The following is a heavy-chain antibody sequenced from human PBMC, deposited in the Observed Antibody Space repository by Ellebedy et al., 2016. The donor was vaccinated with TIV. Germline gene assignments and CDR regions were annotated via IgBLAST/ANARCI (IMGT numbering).Heavy chain of an antibody. V-gene: IGHV3-23*01. J-gene: IGHJ4*02. CDR2: ISGSGGST. D-gene: IGHD3-10*01. CDR1: GFTFSSYA. Sequence: GESLKISXAASGFTFSSYAMSWVRQAPGKGLEWVSAISGSGGSTYYADSVKGRFTISRDDSKNTAYLQMNNLKTEDTAVYYCTRHMFGSGISLDYWGQGTLVTVSS. CDR3: TRHMFGSGISLDY.